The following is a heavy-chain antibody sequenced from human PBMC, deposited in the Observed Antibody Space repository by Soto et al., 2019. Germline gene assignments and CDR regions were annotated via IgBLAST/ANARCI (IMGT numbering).Heavy chain of an antibody. J-gene: IGHJ6*02. Sequence: PGGSLRLSCAASGFIFTNYAMSWVRQAPGKGLEWVSFIGARGGTTYYVDSVKGRFTISRDNSKNTLYLQMNALRAEDSAVYYCAKDRGFGAGHGMDVWGQGTTVTVSS. CDR1: GFIFTNYA. V-gene: IGHV3-23*01. CDR3: AKDRGFGAGHGMDV. D-gene: IGHD3-10*01. CDR2: IGARGGTT.